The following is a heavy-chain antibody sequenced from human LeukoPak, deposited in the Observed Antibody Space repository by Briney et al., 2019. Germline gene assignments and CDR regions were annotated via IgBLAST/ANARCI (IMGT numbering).Heavy chain of an antibody. V-gene: IGHV3-30*18. CDR1: GFTFSSYG. J-gene: IGHJ6*02. CDR2: ISYDGSNK. D-gene: IGHD5-12*01. Sequence: GGSLRLSCAASGFTFSSYGMHWVRQAPGKGLEWVAVISYDGSNKYYADSVKGRFTISRDNSKNTLYLQINSLRAEDTAVYYCAKGNHLVATYYYYYGMDVWGQGTTVTVSS. CDR3: AKGNHLVATYYYYYGMDV.